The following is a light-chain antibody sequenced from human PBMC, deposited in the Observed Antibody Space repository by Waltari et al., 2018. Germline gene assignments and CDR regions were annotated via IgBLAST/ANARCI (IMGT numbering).Light chain of an antibody. CDR3: QQYGSSPXT. CDR1: QSVSSSY. V-gene: IGKV3-20*01. J-gene: IGKJ4*01. CDR2: GAS. Sequence: EIVLTQSXGTLSLSPGERATLSCRASQSVSSSYLAWYQQKPGQAPRLLIYGASSRATXIPDRXSGSGSGTDFTXTISRLEPEDFAVYYCQQYGSSPXTFXGGTKVEIK.